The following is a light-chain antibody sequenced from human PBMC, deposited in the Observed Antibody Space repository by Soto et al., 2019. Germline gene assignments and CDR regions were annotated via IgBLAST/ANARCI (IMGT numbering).Light chain of an antibody. Sequence: DIQMTQSPSTLSASEGDRVTITCRASQSISSWLAWYQQKPGKPPKVLIYGASNLQSGVPPRFSGSGSGTDFTLAISSLQPEDSATYYCLQDINYPWTFGQGTKVDIK. V-gene: IGKV1-5*01. J-gene: IGKJ1*01. CDR3: LQDINYPWT. CDR1: QSISSW. CDR2: GAS.